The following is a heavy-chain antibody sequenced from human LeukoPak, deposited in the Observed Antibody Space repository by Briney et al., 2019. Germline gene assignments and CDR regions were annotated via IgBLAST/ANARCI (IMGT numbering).Heavy chain of an antibody. D-gene: IGHD6-6*01. V-gene: IGHV4-4*02. J-gene: IGHJ1*01. CDR3: ARSSSSSEYFQH. CDR2: IYHSGST. Sequence: PSGTLSLTCAVSGGSISSSNWWSWVRPPPGKGLEWIGEIYHSGSTYYNPSLKSRVTISVDTSKNQFSLKLSSVTAADTAVYYCARSSSSSEYFQHWGQGTLVTVSS. CDR1: GGSISSSNW.